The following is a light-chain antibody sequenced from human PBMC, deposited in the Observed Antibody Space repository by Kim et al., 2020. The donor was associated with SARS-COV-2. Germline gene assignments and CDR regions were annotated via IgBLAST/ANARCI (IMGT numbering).Light chain of an antibody. CDR1: SSDIGAYEN. J-gene: IGLJ1*01. CDR2: EVT. CDR3: CLYARTSYV. Sequence: PGQSVTISCTGSSSDIGAYENVSWYQQHPGKAPKLMISEVTKRSSGVPDRFSGSKSGNTASLTVSGLQAEDEADYYCCLYARTSYVFGTGTKVTVL. V-gene: IGLV2-8*01.